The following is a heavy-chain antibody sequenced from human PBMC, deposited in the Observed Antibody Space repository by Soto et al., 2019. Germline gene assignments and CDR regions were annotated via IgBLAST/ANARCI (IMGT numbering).Heavy chain of an antibody. CDR2: IYYSGST. CDR1: GGSISSYY. Sequence: SETLSLTCTVSGGSISSYYWSWIRQPPGKGLEWIGYIYYSGSTNYNPSLKSRVTISVDTSKNQFSLKLSSVTAADTAVYYCARTDYGDYADFQHWGQGTLVTVSS. D-gene: IGHD4-17*01. J-gene: IGHJ1*01. V-gene: IGHV4-59*01. CDR3: ARTDYGDYADFQH.